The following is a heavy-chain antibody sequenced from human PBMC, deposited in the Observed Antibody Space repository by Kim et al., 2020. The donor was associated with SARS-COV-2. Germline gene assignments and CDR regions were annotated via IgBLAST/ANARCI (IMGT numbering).Heavy chain of an antibody. CDR3: ARDDYYDSSGYYSSV. D-gene: IGHD3-22*01. J-gene: IGHJ4*02. CDR2: INPNSGGT. V-gene: IGHV1-2*06. Sequence: ASVKVSCKASGYTFTGYYMHWVRQAPGQGLEWMGRINPNSGGTNYAQKFQGRVTMTRDTSISTAYMELSRLRSDDTAVYYCARDDYYDSSGYYSSVWGQGTLVTVSS. CDR1: GYTFTGYY.